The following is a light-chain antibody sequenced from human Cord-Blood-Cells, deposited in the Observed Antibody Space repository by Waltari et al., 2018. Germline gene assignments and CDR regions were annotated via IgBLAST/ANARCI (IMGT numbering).Light chain of an antibody. J-gene: IGKJ1*01. V-gene: IGKV1-39*01. CDR3: QQSYSTPWT. CDR2: AAS. CDR1: QSISSY. Sequence: IQMTQPPSSLSASVGERVTITCRASQSISSYLNWYQQKPGKAPKLLIYAASSLQSGVPSRFSGSGSGTDFTLTISSLQPEDFATYYCQQSYSTPWTFGQGTKVEIK.